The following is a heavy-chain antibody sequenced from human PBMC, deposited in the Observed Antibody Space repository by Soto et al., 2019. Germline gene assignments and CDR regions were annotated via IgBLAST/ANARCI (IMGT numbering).Heavy chain of an antibody. J-gene: IGHJ6*01. CDR3: ARSSGPSPPSRYSYGLDV. D-gene: IGHD1-26*01. Sequence: ASVKVSCKASGYTFTSYGFSWVRQAPGQGLEWMGWISAYNGDTNYPQKFQARVTMTTDTSTSTAYLDLRSLRSDDTAVYYCARSSGPSPPSRYSYGLDVWGKGPRVTVPS. V-gene: IGHV1-18*01. CDR2: ISAYNGDT. CDR1: GYTFTSYG.